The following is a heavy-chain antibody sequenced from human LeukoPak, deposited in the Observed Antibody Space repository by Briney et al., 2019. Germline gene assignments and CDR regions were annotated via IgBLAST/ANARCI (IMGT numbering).Heavy chain of an antibody. CDR2: IRSNGNEK. V-gene: IGHV3-30*02. CDR3: AKDRDGSGSFKKRMDV. CDR1: GFTFSSYA. J-gene: IGHJ6*02. D-gene: IGHD3-10*01. Sequence: PGGSLRLSCAASGFTFSSYAMHWVRQAPGKGLEWVALIRSNGNEKFYLDAVQGRFTISRDNSKNTLFLQMSSLRPEDTAVYYCAKDRDGSGSFKKRMDVWGQGNTVSVSS.